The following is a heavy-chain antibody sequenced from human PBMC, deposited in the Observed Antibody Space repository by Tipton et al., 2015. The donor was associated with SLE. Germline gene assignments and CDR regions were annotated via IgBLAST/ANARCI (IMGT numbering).Heavy chain of an antibody. J-gene: IGHJ2*01. Sequence: QLVQSGAEVKKPGASVKVSCKASGYTFTGYYMHWVRQAPGQGLELMGWINPNSGGTNYAQKFQGRVTMTRDTSISTAYMELSRLRSDDTAVYYCARDGDIVVVTAIHGYFDLWGRGTLVTVSS. V-gene: IGHV1-2*02. CDR3: ARDGDIVVVTAIHGYFDL. CDR2: INPNSGGT. CDR1: GYTFTGYY. D-gene: IGHD2-21*02.